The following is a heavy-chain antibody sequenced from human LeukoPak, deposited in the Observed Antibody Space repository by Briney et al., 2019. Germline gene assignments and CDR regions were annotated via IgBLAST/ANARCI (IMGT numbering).Heavy chain of an antibody. Sequence: GASVKVSCKTSGYTFSDSYIHWVQQAAGQGLEWMGWINPNSGDTNYAQKFQGRVTMTRDTSISTAYMELSRLTSDDTAVYYCARGKGMDWGQGTLVTVSS. J-gene: IGHJ4*02. V-gene: IGHV1-2*02. CDR3: ARGKGMD. CDR2: INPNSGDT. D-gene: IGHD5-24*01. CDR1: GYTFSDSY.